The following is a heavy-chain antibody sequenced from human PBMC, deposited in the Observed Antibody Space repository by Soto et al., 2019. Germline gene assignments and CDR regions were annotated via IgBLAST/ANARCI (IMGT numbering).Heavy chain of an antibody. V-gene: IGHV4-59*08. CDR3: ARHVGDFWSGYYSDV. CDR2: IYYSGST. Sequence: SETLSLTCTVSGGSSSSYYWSWIRQPPGKGLEWIGYIYYSGSTNYNPSLKSRVTISVDTSKNQFSLKLSSVTAADTAVYYCARHVGDFWSGYYSDVWGKGTTVT. J-gene: IGHJ6*03. D-gene: IGHD3-3*01. CDR1: GGSSSSYY.